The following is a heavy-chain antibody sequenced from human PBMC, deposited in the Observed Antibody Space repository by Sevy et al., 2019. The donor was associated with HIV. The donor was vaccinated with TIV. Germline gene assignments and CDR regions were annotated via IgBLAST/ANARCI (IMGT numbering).Heavy chain of an antibody. CDR3: AKDKNPAQEPGRCRYYYGMDV. CDR1: GFTFSSYA. J-gene: IGHJ6*02. V-gene: IGHV3-23*01. D-gene: IGHD2-2*01. CDR2: ISGSGGSK. Sequence: GGSLRLSCAASGFTFSSYAMSWVRQAPGKGLEWVSAISGSGGSKYYADSVKGRFTISRDNSKNTLYLQMNSLRAEDTDVYYWAKDKNPAQEPGRCRYYYGMDVWGQGTTVTVSS.